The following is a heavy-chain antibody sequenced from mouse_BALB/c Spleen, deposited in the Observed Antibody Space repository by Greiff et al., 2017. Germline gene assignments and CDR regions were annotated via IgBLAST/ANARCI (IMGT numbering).Heavy chain of an antibody. Sequence: QVQLKESAAELARPGASVKMSCKASGYTFTSYTMHWVKQRPGQGLEWIGYINPSSGYTEYNQKFKDKTTLTADKSSSTAYMQLSSLTSEDSAVYYCARGGIYYGYDAWFAYWGQGTLVTVSA. CDR3: ARGGIYYGYDAWFAY. CDR2: INPSSGYT. D-gene: IGHD2-2*01. J-gene: IGHJ3*01. CDR1: GYTFTSYT. V-gene: IGHV1-4*02.